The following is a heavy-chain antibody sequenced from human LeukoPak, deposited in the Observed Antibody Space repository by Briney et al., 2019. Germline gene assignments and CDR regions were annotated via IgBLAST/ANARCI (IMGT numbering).Heavy chain of an antibody. J-gene: IGHJ4*02. CDR1: GGTFSSYA. V-gene: IGHV1-69*13. CDR2: IIPIFGTA. CDR3: ARESSSWYDYFDY. D-gene: IGHD6-13*01. Sequence: SVKVSCKASGGTFSSYAISWVRQAPGQGLEWMGGIIPIFGTANYAQKFQGRVTITADGSTSTAYMELSSLRSEDTAVYYCARESSSWYDYFDYWGQGTLVTVSS.